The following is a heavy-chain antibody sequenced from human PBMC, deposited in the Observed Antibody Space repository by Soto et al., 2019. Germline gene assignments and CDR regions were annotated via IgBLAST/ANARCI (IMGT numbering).Heavy chain of an antibody. V-gene: IGHV3-74*01. J-gene: IGHJ4*02. D-gene: IGHD6-19*01. CDR1: GFTFSSYW. CDR2: INSDGSST. CDR3: ARDAGWSGYFDY. Sequence: GGSLRLSCVASGFTFSSYWMHWVRQAPGKGLVWVSRINSDGSSTNYADSVKGRFTISRDNAQNTLYLQMNSLRAEDTALYYCARDAGWSGYFDYWGQGTLVTVSS.